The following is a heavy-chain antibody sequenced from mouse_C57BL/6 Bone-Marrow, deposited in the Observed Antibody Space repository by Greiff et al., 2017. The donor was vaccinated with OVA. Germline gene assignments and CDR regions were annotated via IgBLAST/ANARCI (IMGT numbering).Heavy chain of an antibody. V-gene: IGHV1-64*01. J-gene: IGHJ1*03. Sequence: QVQLQQPGAELVKPGASVKLSCKASGYTFTSYWMHWVKQRPGQGLEWIGMIHPNSGSTNYNEKFKSKATLTVDKSSSTAYMQLSSLTSEDSAVYYGARTYYYGSSYWYFDVWGTGTTVTVSS. CDR3: ARTYYYGSSYWYFDV. CDR1: GYTFTSYW. CDR2: IHPNSGST. D-gene: IGHD1-1*01.